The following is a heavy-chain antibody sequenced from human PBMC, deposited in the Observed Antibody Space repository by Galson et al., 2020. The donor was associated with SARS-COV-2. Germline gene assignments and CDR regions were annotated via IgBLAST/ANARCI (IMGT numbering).Heavy chain of an antibody. V-gene: IGHV3-30*02. CDR2: IRFDGDYI. CDR3: AKDFTVGRRGFYFDY. D-gene: IGHD1-26*01. Sequence: GGSLRLSSAASGFTFSSYGMHWVRQVPGKGPEWVAFIRFDGDYINYADSVEGRFTISRDNSKNKLFLDVSSLRLEDTAVYYCAKDFTVGRRGFYFDYWGQGTLVTVSS. J-gene: IGHJ4*02. CDR1: GFTFSSYG.